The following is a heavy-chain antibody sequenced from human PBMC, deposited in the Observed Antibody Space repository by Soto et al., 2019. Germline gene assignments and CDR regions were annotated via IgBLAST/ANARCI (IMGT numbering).Heavy chain of an antibody. CDR1: GGSISSYY. CDR3: ARETAVELKWIDS. J-gene: IGHJ5*01. Sequence: SETLSLTCTVSGGSISSYYWSWIRQPPGKGLEWIGYIYYSGSTNYNPSLKSRVTISVDTSKNQFSLKLSSVTAADTAVYYCARETAVELKWIDSWGQGPLVTVSS. CDR2: IYYSGST. V-gene: IGHV4-59*01. D-gene: IGHD6-19*01.